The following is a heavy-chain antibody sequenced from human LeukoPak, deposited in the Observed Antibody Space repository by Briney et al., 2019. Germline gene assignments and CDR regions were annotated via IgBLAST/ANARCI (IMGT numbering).Heavy chain of an antibody. V-gene: IGHV3-21*01. J-gene: IGHJ4*02. Sequence: GGSLRRSCAASGFTCSSYAMHWVRQAPGKGLEWVSSISSSSSYIYYADSVKGRFTISRDNAKNSLYLQMNSLRAEDTAVYYCARAVVVVAAEDYWGQRTLVTVSS. CDR2: ISSSSSYI. CDR3: ARAVVVVAAEDY. CDR1: GFTCSSYA. D-gene: IGHD2-15*01.